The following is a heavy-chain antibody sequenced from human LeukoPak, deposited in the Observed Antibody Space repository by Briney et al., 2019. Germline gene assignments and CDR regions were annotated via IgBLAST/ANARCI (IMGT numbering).Heavy chain of an antibody. Sequence: PGGSLRLSCAASGFTFSDYYMSWIRQAPGKGLEWVSYISSSSYTNYADSVKGRFTISRDNAKNSLYLQMNSLRAEDTAVYYCARLVSIQLWLHFDYWGQGTLVTVSS. V-gene: IGHV3-11*03. CDR2: ISSSSYT. CDR1: GFTFSDYY. J-gene: IGHJ4*02. CDR3: ARLVSIQLWLHFDY. D-gene: IGHD5-18*01.